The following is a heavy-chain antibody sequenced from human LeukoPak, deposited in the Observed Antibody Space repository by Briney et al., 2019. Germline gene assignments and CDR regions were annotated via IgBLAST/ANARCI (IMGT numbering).Heavy chain of an antibody. Sequence: GASVKVSCKASGYTFTSYAMNWVRQAPGQGLEWMGWINTNTGNPTYAQGFTGRFVFSLDTSVSTAYPQISSLKAEDTAVYYCARDKYSSSWNYYYYGMDVWGQGTTVTVSS. J-gene: IGHJ6*02. CDR3: ARDKYSSSWNYYYYGMDV. CDR2: INTNTGNP. CDR1: GYTFTSYA. V-gene: IGHV7-4-1*02. D-gene: IGHD6-13*01.